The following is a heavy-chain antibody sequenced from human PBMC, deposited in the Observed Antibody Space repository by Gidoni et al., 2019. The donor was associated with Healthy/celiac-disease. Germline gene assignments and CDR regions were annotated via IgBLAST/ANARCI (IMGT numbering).Heavy chain of an antibody. CDR1: GFTFSSYA. CDR3: AKDSGITMIVVVSPYYYYGMDV. CDR2: ISGSGGST. V-gene: IGHV3-23*01. J-gene: IGHJ6*02. Sequence: EVQLLESGGGLVQPGGSLRLSCAASGFTFSSYAMSWVRPAPGKGLEWVSAISGSGGSTYYADSVKGRFTISRDNSKNTLYLQMNSLRAEDTAVYYCAKDSGITMIVVVSPYYYYGMDVWGQGTTVTVSS. D-gene: IGHD3-22*01.